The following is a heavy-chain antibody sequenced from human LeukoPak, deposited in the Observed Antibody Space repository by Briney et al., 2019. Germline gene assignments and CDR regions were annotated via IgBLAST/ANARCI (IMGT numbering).Heavy chain of an antibody. V-gene: IGHV3-21*01. CDR3: ARLMVYARFGAFDI. D-gene: IGHD2-8*01. CDR1: GFTFSSYS. J-gene: IGHJ3*02. Sequence: GGSLRLSCAASGFTFSSYSMNWVRQAPGKGLEWVSSISSSSSYIYYADSVKGRFTVSRDNAKNSLYLQMNSLRAEDTAVYYCARLMVYARFGAFDIWGQGTMVTVSS. CDR2: ISSSSSYI.